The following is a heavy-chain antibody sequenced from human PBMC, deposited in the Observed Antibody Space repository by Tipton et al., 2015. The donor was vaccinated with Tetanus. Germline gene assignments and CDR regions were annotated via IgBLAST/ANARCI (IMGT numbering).Heavy chain of an antibody. V-gene: IGHV4-34*01. Sequence: TLSLTCAVYGGSFSGYYWSWIRQPPGKGLEWIGEINQSGSTNYNPSLKSRVTISVDTSKNQFSLKLSSVTAADTAVYYCARNGSVTPRTLYYRYNGMDVWGQGTTVTVSS. CDR3: ARNGSVTPRTLYYRYNGMDV. D-gene: IGHD2-21*02. CDR1: GGSFSGYY. J-gene: IGHJ6*02. CDR2: INQSGST.